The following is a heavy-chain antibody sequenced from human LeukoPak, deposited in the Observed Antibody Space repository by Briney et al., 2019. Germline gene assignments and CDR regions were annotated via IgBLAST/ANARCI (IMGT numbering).Heavy chain of an antibody. V-gene: IGHV1-2*02. D-gene: IGHD3-22*01. CDR1: GYTFTGYY. CDR2: INPNSGGT. CDR3: AARYYYDSSGRFDY. Sequence: PGASVKVSCKASGYTFTGYYMHWVRQAPGQGLEWMGWINPNSGGTNYAQKFQGRVTMTRDTSISTAYMELSRLRSDDTAVYYCAARYYYDSSGRFDYWGQGILVTVSS. J-gene: IGHJ4*02.